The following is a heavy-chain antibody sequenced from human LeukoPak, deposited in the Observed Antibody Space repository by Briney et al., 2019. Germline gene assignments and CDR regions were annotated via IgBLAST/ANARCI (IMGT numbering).Heavy chain of an antibody. CDR2: ISSSSSTI. J-gene: IGHJ6*03. D-gene: IGHD4-11*01. CDR1: GFTFSSYA. Sequence: GGSLRLSCAASGFTFSSYAMSWVRQAPGKGLEWVSYISSSSSTIYYADSVKGRFTISRDNAKNSLYLQMNSLRAEDTAVYYCARDKHSNYYYYYMDVWGKGTTVTVSS. CDR3: ARDKHSNYYYYYMDV. V-gene: IGHV3-48*01.